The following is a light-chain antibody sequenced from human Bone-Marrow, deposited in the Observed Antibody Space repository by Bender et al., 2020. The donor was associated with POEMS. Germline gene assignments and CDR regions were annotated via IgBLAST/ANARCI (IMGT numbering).Light chain of an antibody. CDR2: DVT. V-gene: IGLV2-14*03. J-gene: IGLJ1*01. CDR3: SSYAGSKV. CDR1: TSDIGGYNY. Sequence: QSALTQPASVSGSPGQSITISCSGTTSDIGGYNYVSWYQQPPGKAPKLLIYDVTNRPSGVPDRFSGSKSGNTASLTVSGLQAEDEADYYCSSYAGSKVFGTGTKVTVV.